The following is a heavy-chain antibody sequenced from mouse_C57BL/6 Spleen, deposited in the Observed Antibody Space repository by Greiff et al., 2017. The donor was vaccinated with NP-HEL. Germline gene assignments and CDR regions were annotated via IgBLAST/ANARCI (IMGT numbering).Heavy chain of an antibody. J-gene: IGHJ4*01. CDR2: IYPGDGDT. CDR1: GYAFSSSW. Sequence: QVQLKESGPELVKPGASVKISCKASGYAFSSSWMNWVKQRPGKGLEWIGRIYPGDGDTNYNGKFKGKATLTADKSSSTAYMQLSSLTSEDSAVYFCAGYDAMDYWGQGTSVTVSS. CDR3: AGYDAMDY. V-gene: IGHV1-82*01.